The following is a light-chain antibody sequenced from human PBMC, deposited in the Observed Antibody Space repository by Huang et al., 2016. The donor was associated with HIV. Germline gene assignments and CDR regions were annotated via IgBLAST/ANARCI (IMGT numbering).Light chain of an antibody. V-gene: IGKV3-11*01. J-gene: IGKJ4*01. Sequence: EIVLTQSPVNLSLSPGERATLSCRASQSVSSYLAWYQQKPGQAPRLLIYDASTRAAGIPARCSGSGSGTDFTLTISSLEPEDFAVYYCQQRSSWLTFGGGTAVEI. CDR2: DAS. CDR1: QSVSSY. CDR3: QQRSSWLT.